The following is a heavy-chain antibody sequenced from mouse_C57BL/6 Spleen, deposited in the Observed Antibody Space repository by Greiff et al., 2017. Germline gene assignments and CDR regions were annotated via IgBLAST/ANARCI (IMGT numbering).Heavy chain of an antibody. Sequence: QVQLQQSGAELVRPGSSVKLSCKASGYTFTSYWMHWVKQRPIQGLEWIGNIDPSDSATHYNPKFKDKATLPVDKSSSTAYMQLSSLTSEDSAVYYCARRDSPYAMDYWGQGTSVTVSS. CDR1: GYTFTSYW. CDR2: IDPSDSAT. V-gene: IGHV1-52*01. J-gene: IGHJ4*01. CDR3: ARRDSPYAMDY.